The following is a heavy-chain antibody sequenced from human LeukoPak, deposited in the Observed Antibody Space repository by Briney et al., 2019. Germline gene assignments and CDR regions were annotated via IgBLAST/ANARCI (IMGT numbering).Heavy chain of an antibody. CDR2: ISYDESDK. D-gene: IGHD6-19*01. CDR1: GFTFSNYG. CDR3: ARDSSSGWQHDY. V-gene: IGHV3-30*03. Sequence: GGSLRLSCAASGFTFSNYGMHWVRQAPGKGLEWVAVISYDESDKYYADSVKGRFTISRDNSKNTLYLQMNSLRAEDTAVYYCARDSSSGWQHDYWGQGTLVTVSS. J-gene: IGHJ4*02.